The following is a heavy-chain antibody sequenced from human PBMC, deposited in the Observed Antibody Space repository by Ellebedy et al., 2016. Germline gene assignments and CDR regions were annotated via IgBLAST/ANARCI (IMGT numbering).Heavy chain of an antibody. CDR3: ARDRGGYYGSAPMGGMDV. J-gene: IGHJ6*02. Sequence: SVKVSXKASGGTFSSYAISWVRQAPGQGLEWMGGIIPIFGTANYAQKFQGRVTITADKSTSTAYMELSSLRSEDTAVYYCARDRGGYYGSAPMGGMDVWGQGTTVTVSS. V-gene: IGHV1-69*06. CDR1: GGTFSSYA. D-gene: IGHD3-10*01. CDR2: IIPIFGTA.